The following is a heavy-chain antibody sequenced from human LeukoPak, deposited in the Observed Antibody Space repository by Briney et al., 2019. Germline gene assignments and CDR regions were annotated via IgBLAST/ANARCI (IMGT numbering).Heavy chain of an antibody. D-gene: IGHD4-11*01. CDR3: AKEDYSNYVDY. Sequence: GGSLRLSCAASGFTFSSYGMHWVRQAPGKGLEWVAHIRSDGSNKFYADSVKGRFTISRDTSKNTLYLQMNSLRPEDTSVYYCAKEDYSNYVDYWGQGTLVTVSS. CDR2: IRSDGSNK. V-gene: IGHV3-30*02. J-gene: IGHJ4*02. CDR1: GFTFSSYG.